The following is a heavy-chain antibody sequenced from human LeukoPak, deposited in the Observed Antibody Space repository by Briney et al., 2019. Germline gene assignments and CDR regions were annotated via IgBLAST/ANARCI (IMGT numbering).Heavy chain of an antibody. D-gene: IGHD3-10*01. CDR1: GDSIINYY. CDR3: AKSNGYGLVDI. J-gene: IGHJ3*02. CDR2: IYLSDNT. V-gene: IGHV4-4*07. Sequence: SETLSLTCSVSGDSIINYYWMWIRQPAGKGLEWIGRIYLSDNTNYNSPSLRSRVTMSLDTSRNQFSLKLNSVTAADTAVYYCAKSNGYGLVDIWGQGTMVTVSS.